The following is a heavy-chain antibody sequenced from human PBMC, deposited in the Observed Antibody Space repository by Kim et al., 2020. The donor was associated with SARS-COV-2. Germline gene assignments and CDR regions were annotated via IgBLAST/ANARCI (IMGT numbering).Heavy chain of an antibody. CDR3: ARSSADYGSRGGLTAADV. V-gene: IGHV3-53*05. Sequence: GGSLRLSCAISGFTVRSNYMIWGRQAPGKGLEWVSVLYSGGRADYADSVKGRFTISRDNSQNTLYLQMNNLRPEDTAVYYCARSSADYGSRGGLTAADVWGKGTTVTVSS. D-gene: IGHD6-13*01. CDR2: LYSGGRA. CDR1: GFTVRSNY. J-gene: IGHJ6*04.